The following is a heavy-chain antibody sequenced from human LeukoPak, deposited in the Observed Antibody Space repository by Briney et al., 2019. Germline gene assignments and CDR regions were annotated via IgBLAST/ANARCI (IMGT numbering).Heavy chain of an antibody. CDR3: ARLEIVVVDATQGARREYCFDY. V-gene: IGHV4-38-2*01. CDR2: IYHSGST. Sequence: SETLSLTCAVSGYSISSGYYWGWIRQPPGKGLEWIGSIYHSGSTYYNPSLKSRVTISVDTSKNQFSLKLSSVTAADTAVYYCARLEIVVVDATQGARREYCFDYWGQGTLVTVSS. CDR1: GYSISSGYY. D-gene: IGHD2-15*01. J-gene: IGHJ4*02.